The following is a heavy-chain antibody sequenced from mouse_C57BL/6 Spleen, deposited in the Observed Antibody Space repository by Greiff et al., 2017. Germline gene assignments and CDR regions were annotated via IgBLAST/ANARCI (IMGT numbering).Heavy chain of an antibody. CDR3: ARSYYGKRNYAMDY. Sequence: QVTLKESGPGILQPSQTLSLTCSSSGFSLSTFGMGVGWIRQPAGKGLEWLAHIWWDDDKYYNPALKSRLTISKDTSKNQVFLKIANVDTADTATYYCARSYYGKRNYAMDYWGQGTSVTVSS. CDR2: IWWDDDK. D-gene: IGHD2-10*01. J-gene: IGHJ4*01. V-gene: IGHV8-8*01. CDR1: GFSLSTFGMG.